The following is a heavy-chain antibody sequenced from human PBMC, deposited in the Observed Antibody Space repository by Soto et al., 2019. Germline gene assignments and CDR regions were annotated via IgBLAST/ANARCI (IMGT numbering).Heavy chain of an antibody. CDR3: ARGDIDY. Sequence: GASVKVSCKASGYSFTNYYVQWVRQAPGQGLEWMGVIHPDGGHTTYSQRFQDRVTMTRDTFTSTIYMELSSLRSEDTAVYYCARGDIDYWGQGTLVTVSS. V-gene: IGHV1-46*01. CDR2: IHPDGGHT. J-gene: IGHJ4*02. CDR1: GYSFTNYY.